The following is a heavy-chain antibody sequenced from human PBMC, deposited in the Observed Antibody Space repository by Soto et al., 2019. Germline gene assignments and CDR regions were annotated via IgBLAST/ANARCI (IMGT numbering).Heavy chain of an antibody. D-gene: IGHD2-8*01. J-gene: IGHJ6*02. Sequence: SVKACCKASGYSLTDYHMHWARQPPGQGLAGLGRINPRSGGTGAAQPFQGWVTLTTDTSISTASMELTRLTSDDTAIYYCARGDSTDCSNGVCSFFYNHDMDVWG. CDR2: INPRSGGT. CDR1: GYSLTDYH. V-gene: IGHV1-2*04. CDR3: ARGDSTDCSNGVCSFFYNHDMDV.